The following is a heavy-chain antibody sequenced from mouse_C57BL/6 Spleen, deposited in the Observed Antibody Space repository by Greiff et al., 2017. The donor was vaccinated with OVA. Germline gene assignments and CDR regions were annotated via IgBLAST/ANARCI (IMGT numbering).Heavy chain of an antibody. D-gene: IGHD1-1*01. CDR3: ANRDYYGSSWVDY. J-gene: IGHJ2*01. Sequence: QVQLQQPGAELVKPGASVKMSCKASGYTFNSYWITWVKQRPGQGLAWIGDIYPGSGSTNYNEKFKSKATLTVDTSSSTAYMQLSSLTSEDSAVYYCANRDYYGSSWVDYWGQGTTLTVSS. V-gene: IGHV1-55*01. CDR1: GYTFNSYW. CDR2: IYPGSGST.